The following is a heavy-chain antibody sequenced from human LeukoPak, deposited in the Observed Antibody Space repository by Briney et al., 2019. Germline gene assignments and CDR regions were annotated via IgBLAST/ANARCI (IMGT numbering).Heavy chain of an antibody. CDR3: ARDDKVVAIDDYYYGMDV. J-gene: IGHJ6*02. CDR2: ISAYNGNT. CDR1: GYTFTSYG. Sequence: ASVKVSCKASGYTFTSYGISWLRQAPGQGLEWMGWISAYNGNTNYVQKLQGRVTMTTDTSTSTAYMELRSLTSDDTAVYYCARDDKVVAIDDYYYGMDVWGQGTTDTVSS. V-gene: IGHV1-18*01. D-gene: IGHD2-2*01.